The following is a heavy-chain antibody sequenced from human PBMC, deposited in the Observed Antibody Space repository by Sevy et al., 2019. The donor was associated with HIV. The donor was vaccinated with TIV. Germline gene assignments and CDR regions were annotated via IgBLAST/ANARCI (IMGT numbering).Heavy chain of an antibody. CDR3: ARVSVYYYDSSGYYTTGNAFDI. CDR2: IYSGVTT. V-gene: IGHV3-53*01. J-gene: IGHJ3*02. Sequence: GGSLRLSCAASGFTVGSNYMSWVRQAPGEGLEWVSIIYSGVTTSYADSVKGRFTISRDNSKNTLYLQMNSLRAEDTAVYYCARVSVYYYDSSGYYTTGNAFDIWGQGTMVTVSS. D-gene: IGHD3-22*01. CDR1: GFTVGSNY.